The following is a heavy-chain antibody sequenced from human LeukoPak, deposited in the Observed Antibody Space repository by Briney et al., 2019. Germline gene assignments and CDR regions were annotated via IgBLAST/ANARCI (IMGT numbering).Heavy chain of an antibody. CDR2: ISYDGSNK. CDR1: GFTFSSYA. V-gene: IGHV3-30-3*01. D-gene: IGHD5-24*01. CDR3: AKEEMATIPVDC. J-gene: IGHJ4*02. Sequence: PGGSLRLSCAASGFTFSSYAMHWVRQAPGKGLEWVAVISYDGSNKYYADSVKGRFTISRDNSKNTLYLQMNSLRAEDTAVYYCAKEEMATIPVDCWGQGTLVTVSS.